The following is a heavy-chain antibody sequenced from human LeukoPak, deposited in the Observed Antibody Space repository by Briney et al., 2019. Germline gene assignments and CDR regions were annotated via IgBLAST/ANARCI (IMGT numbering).Heavy chain of an antibody. V-gene: IGHV3-66*01. Sequence: PGGSLRLSCAASGFTVSSNYMSWVRQAPGKGLEWVSVIYSGGSTYYADSVKGRFTISRDNSKNTLYLQMNSLRAEDTAVYYCARVRDDSSGYYSGVMTHYLDYWGQGTLVTVSS. D-gene: IGHD3-22*01. J-gene: IGHJ4*02. CDR1: GFTVSSNY. CDR2: IYSGGST. CDR3: ARVRDDSSGYYSGVMTHYLDY.